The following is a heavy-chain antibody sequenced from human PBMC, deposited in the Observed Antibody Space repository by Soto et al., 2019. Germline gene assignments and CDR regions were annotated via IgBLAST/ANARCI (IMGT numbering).Heavy chain of an antibody. Sequence: QITLKESGPTLVKPTQTLTLTCTFSGFSLSTSGVGVGWIRQPPGKALEWLALIYWDDDKRYSPSLKSRLTITKDTSKNQVVLTMTNMDPVDTATYYCAHRGYCSGGSCYLSAFDIWGQGTMVTVSS. J-gene: IGHJ3*02. CDR2: IYWDDDK. CDR3: AHRGYCSGGSCYLSAFDI. V-gene: IGHV2-5*02. CDR1: GFSLSTSGVG. D-gene: IGHD2-15*01.